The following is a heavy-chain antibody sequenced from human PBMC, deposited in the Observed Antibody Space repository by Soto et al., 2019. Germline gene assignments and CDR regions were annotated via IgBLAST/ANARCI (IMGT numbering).Heavy chain of an antibody. D-gene: IGHD5-12*01. Sequence: SVKVCCKASGGTFSSYAISWVRQAPGQGLEWMGGIIPIFGTANYAQKFQGRVTITADESTSTAYMELSSLRSEDTAVYYCARYSGYDLATYYYGMDVWGQGTTVTVSS. V-gene: IGHV1-69*01. CDR3: ARYSGYDLATYYYGMDV. CDR1: GGTFSSYA. CDR2: IIPIFGTA. J-gene: IGHJ6*02.